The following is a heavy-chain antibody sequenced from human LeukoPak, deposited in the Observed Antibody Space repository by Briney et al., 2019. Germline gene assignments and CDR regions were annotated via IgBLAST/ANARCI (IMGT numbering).Heavy chain of an antibody. CDR2: VSESGDGT. Sequence: PGGSLRLSCAASGFSFSSYAMSWVRQAPGKGLEWVSSVSESGDGTYSADSVMGRFIISRDNSRKTFHLQMDSLRADDTAIYYCAKGKVNHLGALDFWGQGTLVTVSS. CDR3: AKGKVNHLGALDF. CDR1: GFSFSSYA. D-gene: IGHD1-26*01. J-gene: IGHJ4*02. V-gene: IGHV3-23*01.